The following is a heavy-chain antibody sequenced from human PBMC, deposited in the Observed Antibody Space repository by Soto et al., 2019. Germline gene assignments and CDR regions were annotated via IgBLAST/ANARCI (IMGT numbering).Heavy chain of an antibody. J-gene: IGHJ4*02. V-gene: IGHV3-74*01. CDR1: GFSITRYW. Sequence: EVQLVQSGGGLVQPGGSLRLSCAASGFSITRYWMHWVRQAPGKGLEWVSRINSDGGSRGYADSVKGRFTISRDNRRNTLYLQMNSLRVEDTAVYYCGTGALAGYWGLGTLVTVSS. CDR2: INSDGGSR. D-gene: IGHD1-1*01. CDR3: GTGALAGY.